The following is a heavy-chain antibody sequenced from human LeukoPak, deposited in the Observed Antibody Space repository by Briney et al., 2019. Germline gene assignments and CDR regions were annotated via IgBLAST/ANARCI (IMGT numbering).Heavy chain of an antibody. V-gene: IGHV3-30*18. CDR1: GFTFSSYG. CDR3: AKSLFTSATGTGRAFHI. D-gene: IGHD1-1*01. CDR2: ISYDGSNK. Sequence: GGSLRLSCAAFGFTFSSYGMHWVRQAPGKGLEWVAVISYDGSNKYYADSVKGRFTISRDNSKNTLYLQMTGLRAGDTAEYYCAKSLFTSATGTGRAFHIWGQGTMVTVSS. J-gene: IGHJ3*02.